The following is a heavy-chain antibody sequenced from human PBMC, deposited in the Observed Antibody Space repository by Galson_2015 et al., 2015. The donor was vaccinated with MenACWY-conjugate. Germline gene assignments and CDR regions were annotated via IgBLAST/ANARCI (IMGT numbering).Heavy chain of an antibody. V-gene: IGHV5-51*01. Sequence: PGDSDTRYSPSFQGQVTISADKSISTAYLQWSSLKASDTAMYYCATSPFCGGDCYDYWGQRTLVSVSS. D-gene: IGHD2-21*01. CDR3: ATSPFCGGDCYDY. CDR2: PGDSDT. J-gene: IGHJ4*02.